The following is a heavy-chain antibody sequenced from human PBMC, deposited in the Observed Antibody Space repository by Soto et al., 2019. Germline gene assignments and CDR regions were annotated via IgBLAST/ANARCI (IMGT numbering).Heavy chain of an antibody. CDR1: GGSISSGGYY. V-gene: IGHV4-31*03. CDR3: ATLPPRVVVSVLPIPT. Sequence: SETLSLTCTVSGGSISSGGYYWSWIRQHPGKGLEWIGYIYYSGSTYYNPSLKSRVTISVDTSKNQFSLKLSSVTAADTAVYYCATLPPRVVVSVLPIPTWGQGTRVT. J-gene: IGHJ4*02. CDR2: IYYSGST. D-gene: IGHD2-21*01.